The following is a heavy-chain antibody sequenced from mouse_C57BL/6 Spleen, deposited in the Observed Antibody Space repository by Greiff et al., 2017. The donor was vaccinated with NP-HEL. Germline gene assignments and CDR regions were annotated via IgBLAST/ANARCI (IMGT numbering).Heavy chain of an antibody. CDR1: GYAFSSSW. J-gene: IGHJ2*01. Sequence: QVQLQQSGPELVKPGASVKISCKASGYAFSSSWMNWVKQRPGKGLEWIGRIYPGDGDTNYNGKFKGKATLTADKSSSTAYMQLSSLTSEDAAVYFCAKEVATLGPDYGGEGTTPTVSA. V-gene: IGHV1-82*01. CDR3: AKEVATLGPDY. D-gene: IGHD1-1*02. CDR2: IYPGDGDT.